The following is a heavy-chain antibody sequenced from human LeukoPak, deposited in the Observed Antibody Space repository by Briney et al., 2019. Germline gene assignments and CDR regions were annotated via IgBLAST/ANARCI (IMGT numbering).Heavy chain of an antibody. V-gene: IGHV5-51*01. Sequence: GESLKSSCKGSGYSFTSYWIGWVRQMPGKGLEWMGIIYPGDSDTRYSPSFQGQVTISAAKSISTAYLQWSSLKASDTAMYYCAREKYSSSSRWFDPWGQGTLVTVSS. J-gene: IGHJ5*02. CDR2: IYPGDSDT. D-gene: IGHD6-6*01. CDR1: GYSFTSYW. CDR3: AREKYSSSSRWFDP.